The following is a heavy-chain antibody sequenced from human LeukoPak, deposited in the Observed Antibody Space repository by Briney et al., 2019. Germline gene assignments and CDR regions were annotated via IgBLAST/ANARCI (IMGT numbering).Heavy chain of an antibody. CDR2: MNPNSGNT. CDR3: ARVFYGGNHRGAFDI. D-gene: IGHD4-23*01. Sequence: ASVKVSCKASGYTFTSYDNNWVRQATGQGLEWMGWMNPNSGNTGYAQKFQGRVTITGNTSISTAYMELSSLRSEDTAVYYCARVFYGGNHRGAFDIWGQGTMVTVSS. CDR1: GYTFTSYD. J-gene: IGHJ3*02. V-gene: IGHV1-8*03.